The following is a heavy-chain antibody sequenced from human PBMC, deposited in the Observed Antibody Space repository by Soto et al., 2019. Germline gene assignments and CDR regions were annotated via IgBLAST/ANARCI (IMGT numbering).Heavy chain of an antibody. Sequence: EVQLVESGGGLVQPGGSLRLSCAASGFTFSSYSMNWVRQAPGKGLEWVSYISSRSSTIYYADSVKGRFTISRYNAKNSLYLPMNDMRDEYTAVDYYARDQGAWWFGGHFDLWGRGSLVTVSS. V-gene: IGHV3-48*02. CDR3: ARDQGAWWFGGHFDL. J-gene: IGHJ2*01. CDR1: GFTFSSYS. CDR2: ISSRSSTI. D-gene: IGHD2-8*02.